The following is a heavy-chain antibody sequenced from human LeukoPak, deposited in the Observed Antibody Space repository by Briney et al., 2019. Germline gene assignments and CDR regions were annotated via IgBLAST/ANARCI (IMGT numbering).Heavy chain of an antibody. D-gene: IGHD3-9*01. Sequence: SETLSLTCTVYGGSFSGYYWSWIRQPPGKGLEWIGEINHSGSTNYNPSLKSRVTISVDTSKNQFSLKLSSVTAADTAVYYCARFVLRYFDWLYRRGWFDPWGQGTVVTVSS. V-gene: IGHV4-34*01. CDR1: GGSFSGYY. CDR3: ARFVLRYFDWLYRRGWFDP. J-gene: IGHJ5*02. CDR2: INHSGST.